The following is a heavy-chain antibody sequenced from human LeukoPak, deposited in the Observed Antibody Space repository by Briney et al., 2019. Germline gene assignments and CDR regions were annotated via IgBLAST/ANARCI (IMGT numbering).Heavy chain of an antibody. V-gene: IGHV3-74*01. D-gene: IGHD6-19*01. CDR2: INSDGSRT. Sequence: PGGSLRLSCAASGFTFSSYWIHWVRHAPGKGLVWVSRINSDGSRTIYADSVKGRFTISRDNAKNTLYLQMNSLRAEDTAVYYCARGRGWVTVAGNWFDPWGQGTLVTVSS. CDR3: ARGRGWVTVAGNWFDP. CDR1: GFTFSSYW. J-gene: IGHJ5*02.